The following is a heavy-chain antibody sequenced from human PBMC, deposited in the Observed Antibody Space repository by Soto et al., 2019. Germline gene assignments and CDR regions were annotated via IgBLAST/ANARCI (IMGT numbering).Heavy chain of an antibody. Sequence: QVQLVQSGGGVVQPGRSLRLSCVASGFTFSGYGMHWVRQAPGKGLEWVAGIQYDGSNKYYSDAVKGRFTISRDNSKNTLYLELNSLRTEDTALYYCAKDFEGTRHTNGWPFDYWGPGTXVTVSS. CDR2: IQYDGSNK. D-gene: IGHD6-19*01. V-gene: IGHV3-30*18. CDR3: AKDFEGTRHTNGWPFDY. J-gene: IGHJ4*02. CDR1: GFTFSGYG.